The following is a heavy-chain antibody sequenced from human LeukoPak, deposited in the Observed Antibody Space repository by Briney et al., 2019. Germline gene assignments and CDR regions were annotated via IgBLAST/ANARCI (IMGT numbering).Heavy chain of an antibody. V-gene: IGHV3-30*04. CDR1: GFTFSSYA. CDR2: ISYDESKI. J-gene: IGHJ1*01. CDR3: ARRPVAAEYFQH. D-gene: IGHD6-25*01. Sequence: GGSLRLSCAASGFTFSSYAMHWVRQAPGEGLEWVAVISYDESKIYYADSVKGRFTISRDLSTNTLYLQMNSLTTEDTAMYFCARRPVAAEYFQHWGQGTLVTVSS.